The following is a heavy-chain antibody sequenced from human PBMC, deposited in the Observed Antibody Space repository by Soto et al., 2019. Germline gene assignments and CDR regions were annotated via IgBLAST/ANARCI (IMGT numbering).Heavy chain of an antibody. CDR1: GFTFSSYA. D-gene: IGHD6-19*01. V-gene: IGHV3-23*01. CDR2: ISGSGGST. Sequence: GGSLRLSCAASGFTFSSYAMSWVRQAPGKGLEWVSAISGSGGSTYYADSVKGRFTISRDNSKNTLYLQMNSLRAEDTAVYYCAKELGIAVAGTYAFDIWGQGTMVTVSS. CDR3: AKELGIAVAGTYAFDI. J-gene: IGHJ3*02.